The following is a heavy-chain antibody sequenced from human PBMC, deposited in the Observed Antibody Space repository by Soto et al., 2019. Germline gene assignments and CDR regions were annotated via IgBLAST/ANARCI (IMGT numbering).Heavy chain of an antibody. CDR1: GFTFSSYA. Sequence: PGGSLRLSCAASGFTFSSYAMHWVRQAPGKGLEWVAVISYDGSNKYYADSVKGRFTISRDNSKNTLYLQMNSLRAEDTAVYYCARDGAAAGKRENYYYYYGMDVWGQGTTVTVSS. CDR3: ARDGAAAGKRENYYYYYGMDV. D-gene: IGHD6-13*01. V-gene: IGHV3-30-3*01. J-gene: IGHJ6*02. CDR2: ISYDGSNK.